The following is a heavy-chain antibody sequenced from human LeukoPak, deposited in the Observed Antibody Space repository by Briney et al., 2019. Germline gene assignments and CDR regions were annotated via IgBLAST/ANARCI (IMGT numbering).Heavy chain of an antibody. J-gene: IGHJ6*02. CDR3: ARLEGSGWYYYYGMDV. D-gene: IGHD6-19*01. CDR1: GYSFISYW. CDR2: IYPGDSDT. V-gene: IGHV5-51*01. Sequence: GESLKISCKGSGYSFISYWIGWVRQMPGKGLEWMGIIYPGDSDTRYSPSFQGQVTISADKSISTAYLQWSSLKASDTAMYYCARLEGSGWYYYYGMDVWGQGTTVTVSS.